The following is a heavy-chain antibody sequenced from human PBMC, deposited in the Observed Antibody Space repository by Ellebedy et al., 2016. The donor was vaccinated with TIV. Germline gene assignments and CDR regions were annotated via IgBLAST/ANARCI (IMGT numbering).Heavy chain of an antibody. CDR1: GFTFSGYT. D-gene: IGHD3-16*01. CDR2: ISTSSYYV. Sequence: PGGSLRLSCAASGFTFSGYTLNWVRQAPGKALEWVSSISTSSYYVYYADSVEGRFTVSRDNAKNSLYLLMNSLRAEDTAVYYCAKGGEGYYFDYWGQGTLVTVSS. CDR3: AKGGEGYYFDY. V-gene: IGHV3-21*01. J-gene: IGHJ4*02.